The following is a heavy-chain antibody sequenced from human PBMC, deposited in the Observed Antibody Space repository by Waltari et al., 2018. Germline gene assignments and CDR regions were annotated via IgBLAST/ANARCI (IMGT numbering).Heavy chain of an antibody. J-gene: IGHJ6*03. Sequence: QVQLQQWGAGLLKPSETLSLSCAVYGGSSSGYTWSWIRQSPGKGLEWIGEINPSGRTRYSPSLRGRVTISEDTSKNEVSLMMTSMTAADTAVYYWARSADPGTYCSSSSFAMFYYYYYMEVWGKGTTVTISS. CDR2: INPSGRT. CDR1: GGSSSGYT. V-gene: IGHV4-34*01. D-gene: IGHD2-2*01. CDR3: ARSADPGTYCSSSSFAMFYYYYYMEV.